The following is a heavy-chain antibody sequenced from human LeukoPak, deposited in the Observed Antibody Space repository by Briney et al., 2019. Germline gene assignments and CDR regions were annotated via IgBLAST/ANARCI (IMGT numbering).Heavy chain of an antibody. CDR2: ISGSGGST. V-gene: IGHV3-23*01. J-gene: IGHJ4*02. CDR1: GFTFSSYA. D-gene: IGHD3-16*01. CDR3: VRVWHYSDY. Sequence: GGSLRLSCAASGFTFSSYAMSWVRQAPGKGLEWVSAISGSGGSTYYADSVKGRFTISRDNSKNTLYPQMNSLRAEDTAVYYCVRVWHYSDYWGQGTLVTVSS.